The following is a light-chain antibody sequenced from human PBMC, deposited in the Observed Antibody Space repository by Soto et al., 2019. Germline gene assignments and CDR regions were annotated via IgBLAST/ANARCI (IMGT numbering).Light chain of an antibody. CDR3: SLYTRSDTRV. J-gene: IGLJ1*01. CDR1: SSDFNNYNR. V-gene: IGLV2-18*01. Sequence: QSALTQPPSVSGSPGQSVTISCTGTSSDFNNYNRVSWYQRPPGTGPKLIIFEVNNRPSGVPDRFSGSKSGNTASLTISGLQAEDEGEYYCSLYTRSDTRVFGTGTKVTVL. CDR2: EVN.